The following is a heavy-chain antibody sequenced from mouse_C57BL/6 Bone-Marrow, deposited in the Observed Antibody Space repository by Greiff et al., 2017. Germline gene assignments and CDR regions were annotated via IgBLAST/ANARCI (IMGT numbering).Heavy chain of an antibody. J-gene: IGHJ2*01. CDR2: INPNNGGT. Sequence: EVKLQQSGPELVKPGASVKMSCKASGYTFTDYNMHWVKQSHGKSLEWIGYINPNNGGTSYNQKFKGKATLTVNKSSSTAYMELRSLTSEDSAVYYCAVNYDYDEASFDYWGQGTTLTVSS. CDR3: AVNYDYDEASFDY. CDR1: GYTFTDYN. D-gene: IGHD2-4*01. V-gene: IGHV1-22*01.